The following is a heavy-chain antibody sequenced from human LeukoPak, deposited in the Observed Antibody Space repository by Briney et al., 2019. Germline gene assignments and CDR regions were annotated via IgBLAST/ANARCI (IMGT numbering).Heavy chain of an antibody. Sequence: SETLSLTCAVYGGSFSGYYWSWIRQPPGKGLEWIGETNHSGSINYNPSLKSRVTLSVDKSKNQFSLRLNSVTAADTAMYYCARSHDHLWGNYPDYWGQGTLVTVSS. CDR1: GGSFSGYY. CDR2: TNHSGSI. V-gene: IGHV4-34*01. J-gene: IGHJ4*02. D-gene: IGHD3-16*02. CDR3: ARSHDHLWGNYPDY.